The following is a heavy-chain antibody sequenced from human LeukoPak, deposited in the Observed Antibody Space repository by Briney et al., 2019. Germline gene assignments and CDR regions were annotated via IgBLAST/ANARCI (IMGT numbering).Heavy chain of an antibody. CDR3: TRNSRDSSTSNEFDY. J-gene: IGHJ4*02. CDR1: GFTFSGSA. Sequence: GGSLRLSCAASGFTFSGSAMHWVGQASGKGREWVGRIRNKANNYATVYAASVKGRFTISRDDSINTAYLQMNSLKTEDTAVYYCTRNSRDSSTSNEFDYWGQGTLVTVSS. V-gene: IGHV3-73*01. D-gene: IGHD6-13*01. CDR2: IRNKANNYAT.